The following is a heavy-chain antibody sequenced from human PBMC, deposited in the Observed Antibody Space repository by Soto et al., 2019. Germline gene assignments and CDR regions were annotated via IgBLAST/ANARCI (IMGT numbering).Heavy chain of an antibody. V-gene: IGHV3-15*01. Sequence: VQLVESGGGLVIPGGSVRLSCAASGFTVSNAWLSWVRQAPGQGLEWVGGTKSKADGGTTDYTAPVNGRFTISRDDSKNTRSPQMKSMKMEDTAVAYCTTGSTSTKNYWGQGTLFTVSS. CDR2: TKSKADGGTT. CDR1: GFTVSNAW. CDR3: TTGSTSTKNY. J-gene: IGHJ4*02. D-gene: IGHD6-6*01.